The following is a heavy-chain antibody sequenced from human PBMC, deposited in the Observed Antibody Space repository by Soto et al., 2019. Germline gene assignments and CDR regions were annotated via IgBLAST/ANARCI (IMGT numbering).Heavy chain of an antibody. Sequence: EVQLVESGGGLVQPGRSLRLSCAASGFIFDNYAMHWVRQAPGKGLEWVSGISRNSDNRVYAYSVKGRFTISRDNAKNSLYLQMDSLGPEDTALYYCTTRSSWFSFDNWGQGTLVTVSS. J-gene: IGHJ4*02. V-gene: IGHV3-9*01. CDR2: ISRNSDNR. D-gene: IGHD6-13*01. CDR1: GFIFDNYA. CDR3: TTRSSWFSFDN.